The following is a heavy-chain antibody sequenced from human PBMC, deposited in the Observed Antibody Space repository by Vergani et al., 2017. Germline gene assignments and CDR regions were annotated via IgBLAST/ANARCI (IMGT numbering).Heavy chain of an antibody. CDR3: AKDIRFSPSATFDY. J-gene: IGHJ4*02. Sequence: QVQLVESGGGVVQPGGSLRLSCAASGFTFSDYYMSWIRQAPGKGLEWVSYISSSGSTIYYADSVKGRFTISRDNAKNSLYLQMNSLRAEDTALYYCAKDIRFSPSATFDYWGQGTLVTVSS. CDR1: GFTFSDYY. V-gene: IGHV3-11*01. D-gene: IGHD3-3*01. CDR2: ISSSGSTI.